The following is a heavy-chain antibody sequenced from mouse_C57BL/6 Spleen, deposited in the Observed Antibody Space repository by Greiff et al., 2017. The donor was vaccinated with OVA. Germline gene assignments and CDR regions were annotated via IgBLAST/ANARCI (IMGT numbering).Heavy chain of an antibody. CDR3: ARGDDYDEAMDY. D-gene: IGHD2-4*01. CDR1: GYSITSGYD. CDR2: ISYSGST. V-gene: IGHV3-1*01. Sequence: EVKLQESGPGMVKPSQSLSLTCTVTGYSITSGYDWHWIRHFPGNKLEWMGYISYSGSTNYNPSLKSRISITHDTSKNHFFLKLNSVTTEDTATYYWARGDDYDEAMDYWGQGTSVTVSS. J-gene: IGHJ4*01.